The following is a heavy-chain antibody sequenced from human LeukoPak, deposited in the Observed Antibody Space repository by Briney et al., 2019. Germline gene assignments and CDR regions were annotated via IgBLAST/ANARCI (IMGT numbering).Heavy chain of an antibody. Sequence: PGGSLRLSCAASGFTFSIYAMTWVRQAPGKGLEWVSDINNSGGTTHYADSVKGRFTISRDNSKNTLYLQMNSLRAEDTAVYYCAKALSSSFYYFDLGGRGTLVTVSS. CDR1: GFTFSIYA. V-gene: IGHV3-23*01. D-gene: IGHD3-16*02. CDR3: AKALSSSFYYFDL. J-gene: IGHJ2*01. CDR2: INNSGGTT.